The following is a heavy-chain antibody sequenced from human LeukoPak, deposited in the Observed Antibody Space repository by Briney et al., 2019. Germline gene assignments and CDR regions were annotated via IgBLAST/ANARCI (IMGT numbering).Heavy chain of an antibody. CDR2: IYYSGST. V-gene: IGHV4-59*01. J-gene: IGHJ4*02. CDR3: ARDDPNKYYFDY. CDR1: GGSISSYY. Sequence: PSETLSLTCTVSGGSISSYYWSWIRQPPGKGLEWIGYIYYSGSTNYNPSLKSRVTISVDTSKNQFSLKLSSVTAADTAVYYCARDDPNKYYFDYWGQGTLVTVSS.